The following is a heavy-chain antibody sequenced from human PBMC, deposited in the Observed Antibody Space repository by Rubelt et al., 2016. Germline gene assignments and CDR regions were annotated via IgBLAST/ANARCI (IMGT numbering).Heavy chain of an antibody. D-gene: IGHD2-2*01. CDR3: ARGVVPAAHIRYYYMDV. Sequence: QVQLQESGPGLVKPSETLSLTCTVSGGSISSYYWSWIRQPAGKGLEWIGRIYTSGSTNYNPSLKRWCTSAVETSKNQCSLSPRLVTAADAAVYYWARGVVPAAHIRYYYMDVWGKGTTVTVSS. CDR1: GGSISSYY. V-gene: IGHV4-4*07. CDR2: IYTSGST. J-gene: IGHJ6*03.